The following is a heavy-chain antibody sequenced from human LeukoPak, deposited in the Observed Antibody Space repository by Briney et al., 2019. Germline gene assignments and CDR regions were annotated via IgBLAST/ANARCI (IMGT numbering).Heavy chain of an antibody. V-gene: IGHV3-23*01. D-gene: IGHD6-6*01. CDR2: ISGSGGST. CDR3: AKDLRSTSSRGAIDY. CDR1: GFTFSSYA. Sequence: PGGSLRLSCAASGFTFSSYAMSWVRQAPGKGMEWVSTISGSGGSTYYADSVKGRFTISRDNSKNTVYLQLNSLRAEDTAVYYCAKDLRSTSSRGAIDYWGQGTLVTVSS. J-gene: IGHJ4*02.